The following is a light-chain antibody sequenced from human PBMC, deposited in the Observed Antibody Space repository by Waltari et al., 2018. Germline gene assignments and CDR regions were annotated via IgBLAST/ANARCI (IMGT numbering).Light chain of an antibody. CDR2: EAT. J-gene: IGLJ2*01. Sequence: QSALTQPASVSGSPGQSITISCTGTTRDIGAYNLISWYQQYPGRVPKLIIYEATKRPSWVSDRFSGSKSGNTASLTISGLLAEDEADYYCCSYTGTATFLLFGGGTKLTVL. V-gene: IGLV2-23*02. CDR3: CSYTGTATFLL. CDR1: TRDIGAYNL.